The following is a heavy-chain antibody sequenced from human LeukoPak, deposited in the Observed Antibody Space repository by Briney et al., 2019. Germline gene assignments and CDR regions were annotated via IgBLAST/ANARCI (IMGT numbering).Heavy chain of an antibody. D-gene: IGHD2-2*01. CDR3: ATYCSSTSCYDY. V-gene: IGHV1-69*02. Sequence: SVKVSCKAPGGTFSSYTISWVRQAPGQGLEWMGRIIPILGIANYAQKFQGRVTITADKSTSTAYMELSSLRSEDTAVYYCATYCSSTSCYDYWSQGTLVTVSS. CDR2: IIPILGIA. CDR1: GGTFSSYT. J-gene: IGHJ4*02.